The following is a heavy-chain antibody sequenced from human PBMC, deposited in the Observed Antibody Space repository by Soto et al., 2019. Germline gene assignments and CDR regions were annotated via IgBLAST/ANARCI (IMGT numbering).Heavy chain of an antibody. CDR3: ASSGYDYVWYFDY. J-gene: IGHJ4*02. Sequence: GGSLRLSCAASGFTFSSYGMHWVRQAPGKGLEWVAVISYDGSNKYYADSVKGRFTISRDNSKNTLYLQMNSLRAEDTAVYYCASSGYDYVWYFDYWGQGTLVTVSS. CDR1: GFTFSSYG. V-gene: IGHV3-30*03. D-gene: IGHD5-12*01. CDR2: ISYDGSNK.